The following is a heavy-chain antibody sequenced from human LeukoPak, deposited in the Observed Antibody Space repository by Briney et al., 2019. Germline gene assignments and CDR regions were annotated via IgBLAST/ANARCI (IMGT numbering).Heavy chain of an antibody. CDR1: GGSISSGGYY. V-gene: IGHV4-30-2*01. CDR2: IYHSGST. J-gene: IGHJ4*02. D-gene: IGHD3-10*01. Sequence: SETLSLTCTVSGGSISSGGYYWSWIRQPPGKGLEWIGYIYHSGSTYYNPSLKSRVTISVDTSKNQFSLKLSSVTAADTAVYYCARRGNYYGSHYYFDYWGQGTLVTVSS. CDR3: ARRGNYYGSHYYFDY.